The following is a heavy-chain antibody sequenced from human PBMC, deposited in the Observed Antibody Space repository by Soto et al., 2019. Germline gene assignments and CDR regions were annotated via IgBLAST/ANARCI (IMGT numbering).Heavy chain of an antibody. J-gene: IGHJ6*02. D-gene: IGHD6-6*01. Sequence: GGSLRLSCAASGFTFDSFAMTWVRQAPGKGLEWVSAISASGGSTFYADSVKGRFTISRDSSKNTLYLQMNSLRAEDTAVYYCAKDQRKAAPWGMDVWGQGTTVTVSS. CDR2: ISASGGST. CDR3: AKDQRKAAPWGMDV. V-gene: IGHV3-23*01. CDR1: GFTFDSFA.